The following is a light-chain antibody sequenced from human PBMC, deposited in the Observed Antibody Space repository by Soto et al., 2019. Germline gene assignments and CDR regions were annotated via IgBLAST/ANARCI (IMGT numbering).Light chain of an antibody. Sequence: SVLTQPASVSGSPGQSITISCTGTSSDVGGYNYVSWYQQHPGKAPKLMIYDVSNRPSGVSNRFSGSKSGNTASLTISGLQAEDEADYYCSPYTRSSTLYVFGTGTKVTVL. CDR3: SPYTRSSTLYV. CDR2: DVS. CDR1: SSDVGGYNY. V-gene: IGLV2-14*01. J-gene: IGLJ1*01.